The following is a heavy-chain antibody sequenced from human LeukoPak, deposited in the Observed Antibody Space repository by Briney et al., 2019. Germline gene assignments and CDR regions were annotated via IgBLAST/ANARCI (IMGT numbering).Heavy chain of an antibody. CDR2: ISYDGSNK. CDR3: ARDMYYDFWSGYSDYYYGMDV. Sequence: GGSLRLSCAAPGFTFSSYAMHWVRQAPGKGLEWVAVISYDGSNKYYADSVKGRFTISRDNSKNTLYLQMNSLRAEDTAVYYCARDMYYDFWSGYSDYYYGMDVWGQGTTVTVSS. J-gene: IGHJ6*02. CDR1: GFTFSSYA. V-gene: IGHV3-30-3*01. D-gene: IGHD3-3*01.